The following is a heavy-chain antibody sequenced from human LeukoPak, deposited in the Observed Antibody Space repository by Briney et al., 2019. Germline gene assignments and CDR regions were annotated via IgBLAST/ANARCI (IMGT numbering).Heavy chain of an antibody. J-gene: IGHJ4*02. CDR1: GGTFSNYA. V-gene: IGHV1-69*13. CDR2: IIPIFGTA. D-gene: IGHD5-24*01. CDR3: ARARRDGYNLQFDY. Sequence: ASVKVSCKASGGTFSNYAISWVRQAPGQGLEWMGGIIPIFGTANYAQKFQGRVTITADESTSTAYMELSSLRSEDTAVYYCARARRDGYNLQFDYWGQGTLVTVSS.